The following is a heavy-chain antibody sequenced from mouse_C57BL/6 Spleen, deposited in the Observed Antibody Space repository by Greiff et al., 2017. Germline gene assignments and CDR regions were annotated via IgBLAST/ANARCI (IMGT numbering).Heavy chain of an antibody. CDR3: ARSRDDYGSSILH. D-gene: IGHD1-1*01. CDR1: GYAFSSYW. Sequence: QVQLQQSGAELVKPGASVKISCKASGYAFSSYWMNWVKQRPGKGLEWIGQIYPGDGDTNYNGQFKGKATLTADKSSRTAYMQLSILTSEDAAVYSCARSRDDYGSSILHWGQGTTLTVSS. J-gene: IGHJ2*01. V-gene: IGHV1-80*01. CDR2: IYPGDGDT.